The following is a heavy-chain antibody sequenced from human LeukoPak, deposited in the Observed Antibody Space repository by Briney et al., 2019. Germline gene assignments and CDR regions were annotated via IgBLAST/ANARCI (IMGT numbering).Heavy chain of an antibody. CDR2: INPSGGST. V-gene: IGHV1-46*01. J-gene: IGHJ5*02. D-gene: IGHD6-19*01. CDR3: ARGAVAVVTSWFDP. CDR1: GHTFASYY. Sequence: ASVKVSCKASGHTFASYYMHWVRQAPGQGLEWMGVINPSGGSTSYAQKFEGRVTVTRDTSTSTVSMELSSLRSEDTAVYYCARGAVAVVTSWFDPWGQGTRVIVSS.